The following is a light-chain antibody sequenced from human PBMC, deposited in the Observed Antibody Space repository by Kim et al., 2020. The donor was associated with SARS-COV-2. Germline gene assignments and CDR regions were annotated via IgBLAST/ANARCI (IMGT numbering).Light chain of an antibody. CDR2: DVA. V-gene: IGLV2-11*01. CDR3: CSYAGSYTHVV. J-gene: IGLJ2*01. CDR1: SGEVGGHNY. Sequence: QSVTSSCTASSGEVGGHNYVSLYQQHPGKAPNLMIYDVAKRPSGVPARFSGSKSGNTASLTISGLQAEDEADYYCCSYAGSYTHVVFGGGTQLTVL.